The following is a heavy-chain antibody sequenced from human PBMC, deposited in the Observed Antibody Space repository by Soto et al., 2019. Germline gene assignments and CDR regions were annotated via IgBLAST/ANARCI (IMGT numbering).Heavy chain of an antibody. CDR3: ARLPGITPFRRDH. Sequence: QLQLQESGPGLVKPSENLSLTCSVSGGSISSPSYYWGWIRQPPGKGLEWIGSIYYSGNTYYNPSLKSRVTIFVDTSRNQFSLKANSVTAADQAVSFCARLPGITPFRRDHWGQGTLVTLSS. J-gene: IGHJ4*02. CDR2: IYYSGNT. V-gene: IGHV4-39*01. CDR1: GGSISSPSYY. D-gene: IGHD3-10*01.